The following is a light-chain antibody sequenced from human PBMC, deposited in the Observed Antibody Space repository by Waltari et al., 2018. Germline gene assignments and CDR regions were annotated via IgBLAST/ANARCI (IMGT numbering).Light chain of an antibody. Sequence: QSALTQPASVSGSPGQSITISCIGVSSDVGSYSLVSWYQHHPDKAPELLIYDDIKRPAGVADIVSVSRSANKASLTISGLQAEDEADYFCSSYEGDRTWVFGGWTKLSVL. CDR1: SSDVGSYSL. CDR3: SSYEGDRTWV. J-gene: IGLJ3*02. CDR2: DDI. V-gene: IGLV2-23*01.